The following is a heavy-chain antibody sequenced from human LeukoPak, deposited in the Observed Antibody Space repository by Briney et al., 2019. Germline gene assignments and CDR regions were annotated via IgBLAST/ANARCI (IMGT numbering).Heavy chain of an antibody. CDR2: ISYDGSNK. Sequence: GRSLRLSCAASGFTFSSYGMHWVRQAPGKGLEWVAVISYDGSNKYYADSVKSRFTISRDNSKNTLYLQMNSLRAEDTAVYYCAKDFWAVTTDYWGQGTLVTVSS. CDR3: AKDFWAVTTDY. J-gene: IGHJ4*02. D-gene: IGHD4-17*01. CDR1: GFTFSSYG. V-gene: IGHV3-30*18.